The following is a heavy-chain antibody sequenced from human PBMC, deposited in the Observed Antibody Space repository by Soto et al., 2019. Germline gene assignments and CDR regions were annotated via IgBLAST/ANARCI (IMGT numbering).Heavy chain of an antibody. V-gene: IGHV3-11*01. CDR3: TRSDYDTSGYTDY. Sequence: QVHLMESGGGLVKPGGSLRLSCAASGFAFSAYYMSWIRQAPGKGLEWLSYISESGTTIYYADSVKGRFTISRDNAKNSLYLQMNSLRVEDTAVYYCTRSDYDTSGYTDYWGQGPLVTVSS. CDR1: GFAFSAYY. CDR2: ISESGTTI. D-gene: IGHD3-22*01. J-gene: IGHJ4*02.